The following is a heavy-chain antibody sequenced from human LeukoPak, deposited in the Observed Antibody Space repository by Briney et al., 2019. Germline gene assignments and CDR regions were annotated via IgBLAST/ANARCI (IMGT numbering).Heavy chain of an antibody. D-gene: IGHD3-22*01. J-gene: IGHJ4*02. CDR2: MNPNSGNT. CDR3: AKYYYYDSSAITD. V-gene: IGHV1-8*01. Sequence: GASVKVSCKASGYTFTSYDINWVRQATGQGLEWMGWMNPNSGNTGYAQKFQGRVTMTRSTSISTAYMELSSLRSEDTAVYYCAKYYYYDSSAITDWGQGTLVTVSS. CDR1: GYTFTSYD.